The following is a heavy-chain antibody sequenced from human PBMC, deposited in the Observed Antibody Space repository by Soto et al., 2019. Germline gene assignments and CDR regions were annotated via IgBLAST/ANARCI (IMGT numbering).Heavy chain of an antibody. J-gene: IGHJ4*02. CDR1: GFTFSSYS. D-gene: IGHD6-13*01. Sequence: GGSLRCSCAASGFTFSSYSMNWVRQAPGKGLEWVSSISSSSSYIYYAASVKGRFTISRDNAKNSLYLQMNSLRAEDTAVYYCARDGAAFDYWGQGTLVTVSS. V-gene: IGHV3-21*01. CDR2: ISSSSSYI. CDR3: ARDGAAFDY.